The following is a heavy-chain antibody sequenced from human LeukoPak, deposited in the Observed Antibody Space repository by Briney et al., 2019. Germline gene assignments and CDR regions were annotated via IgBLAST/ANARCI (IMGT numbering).Heavy chain of an antibody. J-gene: IGHJ4*02. D-gene: IGHD5-18*01. CDR3: ARGQPAFDY. Sequence: ASVKVSCKASGYTFTSYAMNWVRQAPGQGLEWMGWINPNSGGTNYAQKFQGRVTMTRDTSISTAYMELSRLRSDDTAVYYCARGQPAFDYWGQGTLVTVSS. CDR1: GYTFTSYA. CDR2: INPNSGGT. V-gene: IGHV1-2*02.